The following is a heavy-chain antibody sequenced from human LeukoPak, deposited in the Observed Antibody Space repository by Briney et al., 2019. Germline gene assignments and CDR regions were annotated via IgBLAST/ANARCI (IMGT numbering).Heavy chain of an antibody. V-gene: IGHV3-74*01. Sequence: PGGSLRLSCAASGFTFSSYWMHWVRQAPGKGLVWVSRINTDGSSTSYADSVKGRFTISRDNAKNRLYLQMNSLRAEDTAVYYCANPITLVRGVIIGDYWGQGTLVAVSS. CDR2: INTDGSST. CDR1: GFTFSSYW. D-gene: IGHD3-10*01. J-gene: IGHJ4*02. CDR3: ANPITLVRGVIIGDY.